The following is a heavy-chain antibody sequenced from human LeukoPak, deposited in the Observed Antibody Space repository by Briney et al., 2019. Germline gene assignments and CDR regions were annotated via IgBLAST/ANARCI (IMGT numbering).Heavy chain of an antibody. Sequence: SETLSLTCAVYGGSFRGYYWSWIRQPPGQGLEWIGEINHSGSTNYNPSLKSRVTISVDTSKNQFSLKLSSVTAADAAVYYCARGRGIAVDWGQGTLVTVSS. CDR3: ARGRGIAVD. V-gene: IGHV4-34*01. J-gene: IGHJ4*02. D-gene: IGHD6-19*01. CDR2: INHSGST. CDR1: GGSFRGYY.